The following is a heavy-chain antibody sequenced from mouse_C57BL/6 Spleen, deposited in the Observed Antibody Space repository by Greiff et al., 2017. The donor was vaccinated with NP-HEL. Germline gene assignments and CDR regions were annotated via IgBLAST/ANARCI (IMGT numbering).Heavy chain of an antibody. CDR2: INPSSGYT. V-gene: IGHV1-4*01. D-gene: IGHD2-4*01. CDR1: GYTFTSYT. Sequence: VQLQQSGAELARPGASVKMSCKASGYTFTSYTMHWVKQRPGQGLEWIGYINPSSGYTKYNQKFKDKATLTADKSSSTAYMQLSSLTSADSAVYYCARVRLRQEGVYYALDYWGQGTSVTVSS. CDR3: ARVRLRQEGVYYALDY. J-gene: IGHJ4*01.